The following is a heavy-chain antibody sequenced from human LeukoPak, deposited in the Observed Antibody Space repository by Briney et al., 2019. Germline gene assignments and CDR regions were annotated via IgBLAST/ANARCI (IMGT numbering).Heavy chain of an antibody. D-gene: IGHD3-3*01. CDR3: ARARTSTYNVFAYF. Sequence: GGSLRLSCVASGFTFSNYWMSWLRQTPGKGLEWVANINEDETERYYVASVEGRFTVSRDNGKNSLYLQMNGLRAEDSAVFYCARARTSTYNVFAYFWGQGTLVTVSS. CDR1: GFTFSNYW. J-gene: IGHJ4*02. V-gene: IGHV3-7*01. CDR2: INEDETER.